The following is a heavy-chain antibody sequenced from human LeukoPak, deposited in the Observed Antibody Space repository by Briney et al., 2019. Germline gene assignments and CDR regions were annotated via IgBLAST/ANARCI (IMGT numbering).Heavy chain of an antibody. V-gene: IGHV3-48*03. J-gene: IGHJ3*02. CDR2: ISSSGSTI. CDR1: GFTFSSYE. D-gene: IGHD3-22*01. Sequence: GGSLRLSCAASGFTFSSYEINWVRQAPGKGLEWVSYISSSGSTIYYADSVKGRFTISRDNAKNSLYLQMNSLRAEDTAVYYCARDRYYYDTSGYYSTFDTWGQGTMVTVSS. CDR3: ARDRYYYDTSGYYSTFDT.